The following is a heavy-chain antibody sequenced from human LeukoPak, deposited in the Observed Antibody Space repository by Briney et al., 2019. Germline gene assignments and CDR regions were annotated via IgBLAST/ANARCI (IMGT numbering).Heavy chain of an antibody. V-gene: IGHV3-23*01. CDR2: ISGSGGST. CDR3: ANDIVAGLNYFDY. J-gene: IGHJ4*02. D-gene: IGHD5-12*01. CDR1: GFTFSSYA. Sequence: PGGSLRLSCAASGFTFSSYAMSWVRQAPGKGLEWVSAISGSGGSTYYADSVKGRFTISRDNSKNTLYLQMNSLRAEDTAVYYCANDIVAGLNYFDYWGQGTLVTVSS.